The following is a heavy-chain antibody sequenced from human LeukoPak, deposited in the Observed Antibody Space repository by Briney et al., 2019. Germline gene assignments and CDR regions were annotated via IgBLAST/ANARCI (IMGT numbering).Heavy chain of an antibody. CDR2: ISSSGSTI. J-gene: IGHJ4*02. CDR1: GFIFSAYE. V-gene: IGHV3-48*03. Sequence: PGGSLRLSCAASGFIFSAYEMNWVRQAPGKGREGVSYISSSGSTIYYADSVKGRFTISRDNAKKSRYLQMNSLRAEDTAVYYCARVYSSGWSYWGQGTLVTVSS. D-gene: IGHD6-19*01. CDR3: ARVYSSGWSY.